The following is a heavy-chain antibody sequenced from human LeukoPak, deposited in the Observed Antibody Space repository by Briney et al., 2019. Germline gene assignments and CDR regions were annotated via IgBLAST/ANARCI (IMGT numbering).Heavy chain of an antibody. V-gene: IGHV3-30*04. CDR2: VSYDGSNK. D-gene: IGHD6-13*01. Sequence: GGSLRLSCAASGLTFSSYAMHWIRQAPGKGLEWVALVSYDGSNKYYADSVKGRFTISRDNSKNTLYLQMNSLRAEHTPASYCARPTRIATASMGFDYWGQGTLVTVSS. J-gene: IGHJ4*02. CDR1: GLTFSSYA. CDR3: ARPTRIATASMGFDY.